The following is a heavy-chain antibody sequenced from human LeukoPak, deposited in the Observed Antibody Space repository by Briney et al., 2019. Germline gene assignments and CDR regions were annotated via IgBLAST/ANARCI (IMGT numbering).Heavy chain of an antibody. CDR3: ARDPGPIYFDY. D-gene: IGHD3-10*01. J-gene: IGHJ4*02. V-gene: IGHV4-31*03. Sequence: SETLSLTCTVSGGSISSGGYYWSWIRQHPGKGLEWIGYIYYSGSTYYNPSLKSRVTISVDTSKSQFSLKLSSVTAADTAVYYCARDPGPIYFDYWGQGTLVTVSS. CDR1: GGSISSGGYY. CDR2: IYYSGST.